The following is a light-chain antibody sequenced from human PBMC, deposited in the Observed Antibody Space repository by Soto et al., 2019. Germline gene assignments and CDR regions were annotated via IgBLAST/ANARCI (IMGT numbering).Light chain of an antibody. V-gene: IGKV3-20*01. CDR1: QSVSSSY. CDR3: QQDDNWGT. CDR2: GAS. J-gene: IGKJ3*01. Sequence: EIVLTQSPGTLSLSPGERATLSCRASQSVSSSYLAWYQQKPGQAPRLLMYGASSRATGTPDRFSGSGSGTDFALTISRLEPEDLAVYYCQQDDNWGTFGPGTKVDIK.